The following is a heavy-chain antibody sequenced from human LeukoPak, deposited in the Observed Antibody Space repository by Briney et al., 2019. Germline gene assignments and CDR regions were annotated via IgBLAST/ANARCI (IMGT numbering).Heavy chain of an antibody. CDR2: IYYSGST. Sequence: PSETLSLTCTVSGGSISSGSYYWGWIRQPPGKGLEWIGSIYYSGSTYYNPSLKSRVTISVDASKNQFSLKLSSVTAADTAVYYCASLSGVDYWGQGTLVTVSS. V-gene: IGHV4-39*01. J-gene: IGHJ4*02. CDR3: ASLSGVDY. CDR1: GGSISSGSYY.